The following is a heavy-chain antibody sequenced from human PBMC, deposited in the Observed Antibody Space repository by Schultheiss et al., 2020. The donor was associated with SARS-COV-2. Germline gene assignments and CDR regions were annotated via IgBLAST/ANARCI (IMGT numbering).Heavy chain of an antibody. Sequence: GESLKISCAASGFTFSSYWMHWVRQAPGKGLEWVSYISSSSSTIYYADSVKGRFTISRDNAKNSLYLQMNSLRAEDTAVYYCAKASGYSASGDYYTDVWGKGTTVTVSS. V-gene: IGHV3-48*04. J-gene: IGHJ6*03. D-gene: IGHD3-3*01. CDR3: AKASGYSASGDYYTDV. CDR1: GFTFSSYW. CDR2: ISSSSSTI.